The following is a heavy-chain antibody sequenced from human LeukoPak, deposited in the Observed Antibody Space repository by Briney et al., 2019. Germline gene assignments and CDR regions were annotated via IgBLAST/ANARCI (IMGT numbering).Heavy chain of an antibody. Sequence: PSETLSLTCTVSGGSISTYYWSWIRQPPGKALELIGYIYCTGSTNYNPSLKSRVTISVDTSKNQFSLKLSSVTAADTAVYYCARGWSGHYGGDPPYYSDYWGQGTLVTVSS. CDR1: GGSISTYY. CDR3: ARGWSGHYGGDPPYYSDY. CDR2: IYCTGST. V-gene: IGHV4-59*01. D-gene: IGHD3-3*01. J-gene: IGHJ4*02.